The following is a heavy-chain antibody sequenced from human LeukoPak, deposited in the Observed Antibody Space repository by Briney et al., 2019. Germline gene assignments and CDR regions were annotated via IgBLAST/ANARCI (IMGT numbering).Heavy chain of an antibody. J-gene: IGHJ5*02. CDR1: GGSISSYY. V-gene: IGHV4-59*01. CDR2: IYYSGST. Sequence: PSETLSLTCTVSGGSISSYYWSWIRQPPGKGLEWIGYIYYSGSTNYNPSLKSRVTISVDTSKNQFSLKLSSVTAADTAVYCCARDLTDYYDSSGYYMSGWFDPWGQGTLVTVSS. CDR3: ARDLTDYYDSSGYYMSGWFDP. D-gene: IGHD3-22*01.